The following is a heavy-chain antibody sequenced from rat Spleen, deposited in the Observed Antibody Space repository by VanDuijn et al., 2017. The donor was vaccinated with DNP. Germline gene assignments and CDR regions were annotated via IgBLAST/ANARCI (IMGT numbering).Heavy chain of an antibody. CDR1: GFSITSNY. V-gene: IGHV3-1*01. CDR2: ITYSGST. CDR3: ARWGTYFDY. Sequence: EVQLQESGPGLVKPSQSLPLTCSVTGFSITSNYWAWIRKFPGNRMEWIGHITYSGSTNSNPSHKSRISITRDTWKNQFFLHLNSVTTEDTATYYCARWGTYFDYWGQGVMVTVSS. J-gene: IGHJ2*01.